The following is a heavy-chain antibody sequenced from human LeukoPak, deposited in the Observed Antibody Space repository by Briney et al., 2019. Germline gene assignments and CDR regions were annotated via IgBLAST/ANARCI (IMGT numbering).Heavy chain of an antibody. CDR2: INHTAST. D-gene: IGHD4-23*01. CDR1: GGSFSGYY. V-gene: IGHV4-34*01. CDR3: AREDARYGGNPSY. Sequence: PSETPCLTCAVYGGSFSGYYSGGVRHPPGKGREWIGDINHTASTNYHPSLKSRVTISVDTSKNQFSLKLSSVTAADTAVYYCAREDARYGGNPSYWGQGTLVTVSS. J-gene: IGHJ4*02.